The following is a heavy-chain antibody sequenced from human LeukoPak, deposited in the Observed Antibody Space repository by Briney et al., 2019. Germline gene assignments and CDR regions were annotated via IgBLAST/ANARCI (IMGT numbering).Heavy chain of an antibody. Sequence: GGSLRLSCAASGFTFSSYSMNWVRQAPGKGLEWVSSISSSSSYIYYADSVKGRFTISRDNAKNSLYLQMNSLRAEDTAVYYCARARDGYSYDLDYRGQGTLVTVSS. CDR3: ARARDGYSYDLDY. D-gene: IGHD5-18*01. CDR1: GFTFSSYS. V-gene: IGHV3-21*01. J-gene: IGHJ4*02. CDR2: ISSSSSYI.